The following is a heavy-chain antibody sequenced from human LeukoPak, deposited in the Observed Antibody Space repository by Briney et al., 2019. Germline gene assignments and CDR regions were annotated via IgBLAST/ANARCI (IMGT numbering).Heavy chain of an antibody. CDR1: GFTFSNYG. D-gene: IGHD4-23*01. J-gene: IGHJ4*02. V-gene: IGHV3-7*01. CDR3: LRGVTTVGY. Sequence: PGGSLRLSCAASGFTFSNYGMHWVRQAPGKGLEWVAGIKQDGTEKYYVDSVKGRFTISRDNAKNSLYLQMNSLRAEDTAVYYCLRGVTTVGYWGQGTLVTVSS. CDR2: IKQDGTEK.